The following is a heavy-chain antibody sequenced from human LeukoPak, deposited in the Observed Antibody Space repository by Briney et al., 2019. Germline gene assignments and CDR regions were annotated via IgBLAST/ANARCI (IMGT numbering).Heavy chain of an antibody. CDR3: ARHLMVTADGSFDY. D-gene: IGHD6-13*01. CDR2: IHYSGST. CDR1: GGSISSYY. J-gene: IGHJ4*02. V-gene: IGHV4-59*08. Sequence: PSETLSLTCSVSGGSISSYYWSWIRLPPGTGLEGIGYIHYSGSTDYSASLKSRVNISIDTSKTQFSLKLSAVTAADTAMYYCARHLMVTADGSFDYWGQGALVTVSS.